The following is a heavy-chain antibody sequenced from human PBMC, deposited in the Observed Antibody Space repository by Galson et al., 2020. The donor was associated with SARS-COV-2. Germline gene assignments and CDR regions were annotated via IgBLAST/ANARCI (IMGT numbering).Heavy chain of an antibody. D-gene: IGHD3-3*01. CDR2: INPSGGST. CDR1: GYTFTSYY. Sequence: ASVKVSCKASGYTFTSYYMHWVRQAPGQGLEWMGIINPSGGSTSYAQKFQGRVTMTRDTSTSTVYMELSSLRSEDTAVYYCARSHPSPWVYDYAFDIWGQGTMVTVSS. J-gene: IGHJ3*02. CDR3: ARSHPSPWVYDYAFDI. V-gene: IGHV1-46*01.